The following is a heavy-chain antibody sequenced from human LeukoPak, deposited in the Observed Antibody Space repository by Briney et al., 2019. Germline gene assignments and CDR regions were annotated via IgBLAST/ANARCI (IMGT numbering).Heavy chain of an antibody. Sequence: PSETLSLTCTVSGGSISSYYWSWIRQPPGKGLDWIGYIYYIGSTDYNPSLKSRVTISADTSKNQFSLKLSSVTAADTAVYCCARSTYYYDSSGYQQSPFDYWGQGTLVTVSS. CDR1: GGSISSYY. CDR3: ARSTYYYDSSGYQQSPFDY. V-gene: IGHV4-59*08. J-gene: IGHJ4*02. CDR2: IYYIGST. D-gene: IGHD3-22*01.